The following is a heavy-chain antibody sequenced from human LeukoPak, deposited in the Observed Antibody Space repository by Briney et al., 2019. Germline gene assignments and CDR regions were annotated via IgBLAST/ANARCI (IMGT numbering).Heavy chain of an antibody. CDR3: ARGRGISSNNWFDP. D-gene: IGHD3-3*02. J-gene: IGHJ5*02. Sequence: SGTLSLTCAVSGGSISSSNWWSWVRRPPGQGLEWIGEIYHGGSTNYNPSLKSRVTISVDTSKNQFSLKLSSVTAADTAVYYCARGRGISSNNWFDPWGQGTLVTVSS. CDR1: GGSISSSNW. CDR2: IYHGGST. V-gene: IGHV4-4*02.